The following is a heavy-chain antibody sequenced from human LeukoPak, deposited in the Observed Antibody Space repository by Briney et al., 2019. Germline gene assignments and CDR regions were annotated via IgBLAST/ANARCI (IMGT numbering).Heavy chain of an antibody. V-gene: IGHV4-4*07. CDR2: IYTSGST. D-gene: IGHD2-2*01. CDR1: GGSISSYY. J-gene: IGHJ2*01. CDR3: AREHSDCSSTSCYLGARPCYWYFDL. Sequence: SETLSLTCTVSGGSISSYYWSWIRQPAGKGLEWIGRIYTSGSTNYNPSLKSRVTMSVDTSKNQFSLKLSSVTAADTAVYYCAREHSDCSSTSCYLGARPCYWYFDLWGRGTLVTVSS.